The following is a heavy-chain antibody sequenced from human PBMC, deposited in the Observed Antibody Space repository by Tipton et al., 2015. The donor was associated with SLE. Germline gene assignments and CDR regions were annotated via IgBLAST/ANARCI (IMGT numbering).Heavy chain of an antibody. CDR2: IYYSGST. V-gene: IGHV4-39*01. D-gene: IGHD1-26*01. J-gene: IGHJ4*02. Sequence: TLSLTCTVSGGSISSSSYYWGWIRQPPGKGLEWIGRIYYSGSTYYNPSLKSRVTISVDTSKNQFSLKLSSVTAADTAVYYCARHGGRMGAIQGADYWGQGTLVTVSS. CDR1: GGSISSSSYY. CDR3: ARHGGRMGAIQGADY.